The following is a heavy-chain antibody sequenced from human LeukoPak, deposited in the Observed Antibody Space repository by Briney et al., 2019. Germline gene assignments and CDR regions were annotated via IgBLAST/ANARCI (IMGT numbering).Heavy chain of an antibody. CDR2: IGTSGANT. CDR3: VTYGGNSLEDY. J-gene: IGHJ4*02. D-gene: IGHD4-23*01. V-gene: IGHV3-23*01. Sequence: GGSLRLSCAASGFTFDNYGMGWVRQTPGQVLEWVATIGTSGANTYHADSVKGRFTISRDNSKNTLYLQMNSLRAEDTAVYYCVTYGGNSLEDYWGQGTLVTVSS. CDR1: GFTFDNYG.